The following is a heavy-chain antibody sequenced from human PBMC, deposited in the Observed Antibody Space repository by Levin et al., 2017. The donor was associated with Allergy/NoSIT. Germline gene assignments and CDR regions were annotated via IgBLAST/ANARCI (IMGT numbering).Heavy chain of an antibody. CDR1: GGSVSSGRYY. CDR2: IYYSGST. D-gene: IGHD2-15*01. V-gene: IGHV4-61*01. J-gene: IGHJ6*02. Sequence: SCTVSGGSVSSGRYYWSWIRQPPGKGLEWIGYIYYSGSTNYNPSLKSRVTISVDTSKNQFSLKLSSVTAADTAVYYCAGGFGGTWGSYYYDYGMDVWGQGTTVTVSS. CDR3: AGGFGGTWGSYYYDYGMDV.